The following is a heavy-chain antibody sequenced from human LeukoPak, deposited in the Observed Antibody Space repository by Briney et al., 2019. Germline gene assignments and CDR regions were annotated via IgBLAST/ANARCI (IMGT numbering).Heavy chain of an antibody. CDR3: ARDRYYVPDN. V-gene: IGHV3-74*01. D-gene: IGHD3-10*02. J-gene: IGHJ4*02. Sequence: GGSPRLTCAASGFTFNTNWMHWVRQAPGKGLVWVSCINGDGSTTTYADSVKGRFTISRDNAKNTVYLQINNLRPEDTAVYYCARDRYYVPDNWGQGTLVTVSS. CDR1: GFTFNTNW. CDR2: INGDGSTT.